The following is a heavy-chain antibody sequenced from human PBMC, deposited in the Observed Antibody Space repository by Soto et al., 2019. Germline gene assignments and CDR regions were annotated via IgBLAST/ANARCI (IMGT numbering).Heavy chain of an antibody. CDR3: ARSSYSSGWYEIYYYYGMDV. D-gene: IGHD6-19*01. CDR2: IDPSDSYT. Sequence: PXESLKLSWKCSGYSFTSYWISWVLQMPGKGLEWMGRIDPSDSYTNYSPSFQGHVTISADKSISTAYLQWSSLKASDTAMYYCARSSYSSGWYEIYYYYGMDVWGQGTTVTVSS. CDR1: GYSFTSYW. J-gene: IGHJ6*02. V-gene: IGHV5-10-1*01.